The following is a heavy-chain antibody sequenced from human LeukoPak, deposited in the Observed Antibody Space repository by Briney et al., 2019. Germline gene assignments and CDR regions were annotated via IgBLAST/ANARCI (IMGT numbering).Heavy chain of an antibody. Sequence: ASVKVSCKVSGYTLTDLSMHWVRQAPGKGLEWMGGFDPEDGETIYAQTFQGSVTMTEDTSTDTAYMELSSLRSEDTAVYYCATRRPPTSIVVVPAAIGGFDPWGQGTLVTVSS. CDR3: ATRRPPTSIVVVPAAIGGFDP. V-gene: IGHV1-24*01. D-gene: IGHD2-2*02. CDR1: GYTLTDLS. CDR2: FDPEDGET. J-gene: IGHJ5*02.